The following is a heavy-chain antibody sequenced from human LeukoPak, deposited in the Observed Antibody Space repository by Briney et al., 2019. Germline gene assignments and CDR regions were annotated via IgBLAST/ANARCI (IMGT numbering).Heavy chain of an antibody. CDR3: ARKDRFEAFDI. Sequence: ASVKVSRKASGYIFTSYYIHWMRQAPGQGLEWMGIIIPSSGSTSSAQKFQGRVTMTRDTSTSTVSMELSSLRSEDTALYYCARKDRFEAFDIWGQGTMLIVSS. V-gene: IGHV1-46*01. CDR1: GYIFTSYY. CDR2: IIPSSGST. J-gene: IGHJ3*02.